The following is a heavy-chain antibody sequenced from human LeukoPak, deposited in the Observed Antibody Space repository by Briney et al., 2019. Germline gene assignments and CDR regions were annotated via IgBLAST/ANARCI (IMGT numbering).Heavy chain of an antibody. CDR3: ARKLGKWERLSPFDY. V-gene: IGHV3-21*01. CDR1: GFTFNIYS. J-gene: IGHJ4*02. D-gene: IGHD1-26*01. CDR2: ISSSSDYI. Sequence: GGSLRLSCSASGFTFNIYSMSWVRQAPGKGLEWVSSISSSSDYIYYADSVKGRFTISRDNARNSLYLQMNSLRAEDTAVYCCARKLGKWERLSPFDYWGQGTLVTVSS.